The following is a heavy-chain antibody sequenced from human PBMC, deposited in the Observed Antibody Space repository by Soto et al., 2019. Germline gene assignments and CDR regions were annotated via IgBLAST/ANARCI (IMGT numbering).Heavy chain of an antibody. CDR3: ARRLYDTSGYYTYSFDY. V-gene: IGHV5-51*01. D-gene: IGHD3-22*01. CDR1: GYTFTSHW. J-gene: IGHJ4*02. CDR2: IYPGDSDT. Sequence: GESLKISCKGSGYTFTSHWIGWVRQMPGKGLEWMGIIYPGDSDTRYSPSFQGQVTISADKSISTAYLQWSSLKASDTAMYYCARRLYDTSGYYTYSFDYWGQGTLVTVSS.